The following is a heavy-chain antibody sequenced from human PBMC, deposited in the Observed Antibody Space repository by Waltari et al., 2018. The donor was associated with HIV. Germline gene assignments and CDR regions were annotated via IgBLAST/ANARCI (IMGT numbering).Heavy chain of an antibody. D-gene: IGHD1-26*01. CDR1: GVILGTYS. Sequence: EAQLVESGGALIQTGGSLRVSCVGTGVILGTYSMNWVRQAPGKGLEWVAYSGSSGTTIYADYVKSRFTISRDNAKNSVFLQMNSLREDDTALYFYARDKLGNPAPVGGQGTKVTVSS. J-gene: IGHJ6*02. V-gene: IGHV3-48*02. CDR2: SGSSGTT. CDR3: ARDKLGNPAPV.